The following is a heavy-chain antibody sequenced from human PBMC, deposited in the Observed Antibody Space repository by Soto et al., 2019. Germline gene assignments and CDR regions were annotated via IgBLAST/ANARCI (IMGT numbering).Heavy chain of an antibody. CDR2: IIPIFGTA. Sequence: QVQLVQSGAEVKKPGSSVKVSCKASGGTFSSYAISWVRQAPGQGLEWMGGIIPIFGTANYAQKFQGRVTITADESTSTAYMELSSLRSEDTAVHYCARDVKPAVAAIDAFDIWGQGTMVTVSS. CDR1: GGTFSSYA. CDR3: ARDVKPAVAAIDAFDI. V-gene: IGHV1-69*01. D-gene: IGHD2-15*01. J-gene: IGHJ3*02.